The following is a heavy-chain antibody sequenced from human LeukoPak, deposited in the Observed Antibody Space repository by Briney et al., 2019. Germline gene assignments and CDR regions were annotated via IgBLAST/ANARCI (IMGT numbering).Heavy chain of an antibody. J-gene: IGHJ4*02. V-gene: IGHV3-23*01. D-gene: IGHD2-2*01. CDR3: AKDYIVVVPAASGG. CDR2: ISGSGGST. Sequence: PGGSLRLSCAASGFTFSSYAMSWVRQAPGKGLEWVSAISGSGGSTYYADSVKGRFTISRENSKNTLCLQMNGLRAEDTAVYYCAKDYIVVVPAASGGGGQGTLVTVSS. CDR1: GFTFSSYA.